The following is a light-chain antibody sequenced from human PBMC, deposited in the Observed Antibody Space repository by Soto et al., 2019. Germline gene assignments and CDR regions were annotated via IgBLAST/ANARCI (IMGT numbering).Light chain of an antibody. J-gene: IGLJ3*02. CDR3: QSYDSSLSALV. Sequence: QSVLTQPPSVSGTPGQGVTISCAGTSSNIGAGYDVHWYQQVPGTAPKLLIYTNSNRPSGVPDRFSGSKSGTSASLAITGLQAADEADYYCQSYDSSLSALVFGGVTKLTVL. CDR2: TNS. CDR1: SSNIGAGYD. V-gene: IGLV1-40*01.